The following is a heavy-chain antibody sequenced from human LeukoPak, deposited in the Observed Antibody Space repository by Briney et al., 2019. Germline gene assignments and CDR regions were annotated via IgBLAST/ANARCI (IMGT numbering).Heavy chain of an antibody. CDR3: ARDMQNYYDGSGYIGYFDY. CDR1: GFTFSSYG. V-gene: IGHV3-33*01. J-gene: IGHJ4*02. CDR2: IWYDGSNK. Sequence: PGRSLRLSCAASGFTFSSYGMHWVRQALGKGLEWVAVIWYDGSNKYYADSVKGRFTISRDNSKNTLYLQMNSLRAEDTAVYYCARDMQNYYDGSGYIGYFDYWGQGTLVTVSS. D-gene: IGHD3-22*01.